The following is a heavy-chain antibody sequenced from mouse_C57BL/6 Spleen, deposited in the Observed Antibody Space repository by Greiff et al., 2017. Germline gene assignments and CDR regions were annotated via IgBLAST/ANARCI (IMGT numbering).Heavy chain of an antibody. J-gene: IGHJ2*01. V-gene: IGHV1-81*01. Sequence: QVQLQQSGAELARPGASVKLSCKASGYTFTSYGISWVKQRTGQGLEWIGEIYPRSGNTYYNAKFKGKATLTADKSSSTAYMELRSLTSEDSAVYFCAREAYGTIYFDYGGQGTTLTVSS. D-gene: IGHD2-1*01. CDR2: IYPRSGNT. CDR1: GYTFTSYG. CDR3: AREAYGTIYFDY.